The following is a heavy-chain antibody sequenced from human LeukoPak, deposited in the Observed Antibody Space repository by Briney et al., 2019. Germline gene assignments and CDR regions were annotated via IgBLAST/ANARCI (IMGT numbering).Heavy chain of an antibody. J-gene: IGHJ4*02. V-gene: IGHV3-23*01. CDR2: ISGSGGTT. CDR3: AKRRVGSFYFDY. Sequence: GGSLRLPCAAFGFTFSTHGMNWVRQAPGKGLEWISSISGSGGTTSYADSVMGRFTISRDISKNTLYLQMNGLKAEDAAVYYCAKRRVGSFYFDYWGQGTLVTASS. CDR1: GFTFSTHG. D-gene: IGHD1-26*01.